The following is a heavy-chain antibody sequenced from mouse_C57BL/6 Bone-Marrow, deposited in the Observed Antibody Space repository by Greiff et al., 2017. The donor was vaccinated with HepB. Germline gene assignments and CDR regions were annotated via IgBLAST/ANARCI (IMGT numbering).Heavy chain of an antibody. V-gene: IGHV1-81*01. CDR1: GYTFTSYG. CDR3: ARSTMVGYFDY. D-gene: IGHD2-2*01. J-gene: IGHJ2*01. CDR2: IYPRSGNT. Sequence: VQLQESGAELARPGASVKLSCKASGYTFTSYGISWVKQRTGQGLEWIGEIYPRSGNTYYNEKFKGKATLTADKSSSTAYMELRSLTSEDSAVYFCARSTMVGYFDYWGQGTTLTVSS.